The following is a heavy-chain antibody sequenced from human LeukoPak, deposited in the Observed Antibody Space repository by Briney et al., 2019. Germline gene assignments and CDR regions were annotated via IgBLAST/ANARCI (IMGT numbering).Heavy chain of an antibody. CDR3: ARRAYYDTSGYYPASGYFDL. Sequence: ASETLTLTCTVSGGSIFSYYFNWIRQPPGKGLEWIGYIYSNGITNYNPSLRSRGTISIATSKNQFSLRLRSVTDADTAIYYCARRAYYDTSGYYPASGYFDLWGRGTLVTVSS. CDR1: GGSIFSYY. V-gene: IGHV4-4*08. D-gene: IGHD3-22*01. CDR2: IYSNGIT. J-gene: IGHJ2*01.